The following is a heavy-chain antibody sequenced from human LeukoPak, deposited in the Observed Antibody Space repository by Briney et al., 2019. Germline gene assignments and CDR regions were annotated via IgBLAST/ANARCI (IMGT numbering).Heavy chain of an antibody. Sequence: SGPTLVKPSETLSLTCTVSGGSISSYYWSWIRQPPGKGLEWIGYVYHSGSTYYNPSLKSRVTISVDRSKNQFSLKLSSVTAADTAVYYCARGERWLQEPIFDYWGQGTLVTVSS. J-gene: IGHJ4*02. CDR2: VYHSGST. CDR1: GGSISSYY. CDR3: ARGERWLQEPIFDY. V-gene: IGHV4-59*12. D-gene: IGHD5-24*01.